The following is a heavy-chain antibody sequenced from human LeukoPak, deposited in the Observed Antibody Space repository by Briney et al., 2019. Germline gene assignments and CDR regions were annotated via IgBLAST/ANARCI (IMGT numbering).Heavy chain of an antibody. J-gene: IGHJ3*02. CDR1: GYTFTGYY. CDR3: ARGLVGAMAFDI. V-gene: IGHV1-2*02. D-gene: IGHD1-26*01. Sequence: ASVKVSCKASGYTFTGYYMHWVRQAPGQGLEWMGWINPNSGGTSYAQKFQGRVTMTRDTSISTAYMELSRLRSDDTAVYYCARGLVGAMAFDIWGQGTMVTVSS. CDR2: INPNSGGT.